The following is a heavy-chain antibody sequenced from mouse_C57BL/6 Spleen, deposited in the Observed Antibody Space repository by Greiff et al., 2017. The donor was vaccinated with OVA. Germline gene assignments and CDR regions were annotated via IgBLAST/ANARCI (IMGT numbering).Heavy chain of an antibody. Sequence: VQLQQSGPELVKPGASVKMSCKASGYTFTDYNMHWVKQSHGKSLEWIGYINPNNGGTSYNQQFKGKATLTVNTSSSTAYMELRSLTSEDSAVYYCAVFYYGNFAYWGKGTLVTVSA. D-gene: IGHD2-1*01. CDR3: AVFYYGNFAY. CDR2: INPNNGGT. CDR1: GYTFTDYN. J-gene: IGHJ3*01. V-gene: IGHV1-22*01.